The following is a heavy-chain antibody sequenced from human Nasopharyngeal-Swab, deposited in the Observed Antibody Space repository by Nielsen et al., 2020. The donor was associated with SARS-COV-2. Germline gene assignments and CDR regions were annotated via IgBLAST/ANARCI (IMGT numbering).Heavy chain of an antibody. CDR1: GFTFSSYA. CDR3: ARTIAAAGPYGMDV. D-gene: IGHD6-13*01. V-gene: IGHV3-21*01. CDR2: ISSSSSYI. J-gene: IGHJ6*02. Sequence: GESLKISCAASGFTFSSYAMSWVRRAPGKGLEWVSSISSSSSYIYYADSVKGRFTISRDNAKNSLYLQMNSLRAEDTAVYYCARTIAAAGPYGMDVWGQGTTVTVSS.